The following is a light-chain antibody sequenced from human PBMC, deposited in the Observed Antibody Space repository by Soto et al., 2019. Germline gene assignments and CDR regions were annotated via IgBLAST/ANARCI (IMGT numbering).Light chain of an antibody. Sequence: QPVLTQPPSVSGAPGQRVTISCTGSSSNIGANYDVHWYHHLPETAPKLLIYRNTDRPSGVPDRFSGSRSGTSASLAITGLQAEDEGDFYCQSFDNSLNSVVFGGGTKVTV. V-gene: IGLV1-40*01. CDR1: SSNIGANYD. J-gene: IGLJ2*01. CDR2: RNT. CDR3: QSFDNSLNSVV.